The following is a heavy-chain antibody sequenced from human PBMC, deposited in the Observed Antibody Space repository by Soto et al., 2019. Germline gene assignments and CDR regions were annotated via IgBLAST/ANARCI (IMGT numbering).Heavy chain of an antibody. CDR3: AKDAGTKGYAFDI. Sequence: GGSLRISCAASGFTVSSYGMPWGRQATGKGPEWVAVISYDGSNKYYADSVKGRFIISRDNSKNTLYLQMNSLRAEGMAVYYCAKDAGTKGYAFDIWGQGTMVTVSS. V-gene: IGHV3-30*18. J-gene: IGHJ3*02. D-gene: IGHD1-7*01. CDR2: ISYDGSNK. CDR1: GFTVSSYG.